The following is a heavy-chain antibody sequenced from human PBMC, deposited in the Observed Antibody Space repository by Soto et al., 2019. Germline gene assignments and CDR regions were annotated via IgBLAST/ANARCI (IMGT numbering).Heavy chain of an antibody. V-gene: IGHV3-33*01. Sequence: QVQLVESGGGVVQPGRSLRLSCAASGFSFESYSMHWVRQAPGKGLEWVAAIWFDGSDRKYVDYVKGRFTISRDNSKNTVFLQMTSLSAEDTAVYYCVRGNGYTYGPFDNWGQGTLVTVSS. CDR3: VRGNGYTYGPFDN. CDR1: GFSFESYS. D-gene: IGHD5-18*01. J-gene: IGHJ4*02. CDR2: IWFDGSDR.